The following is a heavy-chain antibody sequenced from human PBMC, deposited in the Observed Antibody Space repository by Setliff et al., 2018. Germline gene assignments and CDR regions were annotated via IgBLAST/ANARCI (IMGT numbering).Heavy chain of an antibody. Sequence: SETLSLTCSVSGDSISSRRNYWGWIRQPAGEGLEWIGQIYTSWSTIYNPSLKGRVTISLDTSKNQFSLQLTSVTAADTAVYYCARRITYGNTFDFWGQGTLVTVSS. CDR2: IYTSWST. CDR1: GDSISSRRNY. CDR3: ARRITYGNTFDF. J-gene: IGHJ4*02. V-gene: IGHV4-61*09. D-gene: IGHD3-10*01.